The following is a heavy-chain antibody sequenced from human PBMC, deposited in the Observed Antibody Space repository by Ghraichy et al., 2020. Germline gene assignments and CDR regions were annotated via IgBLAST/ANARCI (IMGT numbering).Heavy chain of an antibody. CDR2: VSYTGST. V-gene: IGHV4-59*08. J-gene: IGHJ4*02. Sequence: SETLSLTCTVSGGSISSYYWSWIRQLPGKGLEWIYYVSYTGSTNYNPSLKSRVTISVDTSKNQFSLRLSSVTAADTAVYYCARHRSSPYLEWYYWGQGTRVTVSS. CDR1: GGSISSYY. D-gene: IGHD3-3*01. CDR3: ARHRSSPYLEWYY.